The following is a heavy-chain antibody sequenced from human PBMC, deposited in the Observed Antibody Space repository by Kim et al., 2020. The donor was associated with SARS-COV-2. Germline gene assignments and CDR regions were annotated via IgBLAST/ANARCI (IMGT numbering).Heavy chain of an antibody. CDR3: TTDSYYYDSSGYYRNFDY. CDR1: GFTFSNAW. D-gene: IGHD3-22*01. V-gene: IGHV3-15*01. J-gene: IGHJ4*02. CDR2: IKSKTDGGTT. Sequence: GGSLRLSCAASGFTFSNAWMSWVRQAPGKGLEWVGRIKSKTDGGTTDYAAPVKGRFTISRDESKNTLYLQMNSLKTEDTAVYYCTTDSYYYDSSGYYRNFDYWGQGTLVTVSS.